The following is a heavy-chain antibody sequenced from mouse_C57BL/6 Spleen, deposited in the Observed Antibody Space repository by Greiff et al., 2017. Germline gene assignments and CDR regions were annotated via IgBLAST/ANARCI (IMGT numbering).Heavy chain of an antibody. CDR2: IDPNSGGT. J-gene: IGHJ2*01. CDR3: ARDYYGSSSFDY. D-gene: IGHD1-1*01. CDR1: GYTFTSYW. Sequence: QVQLQQPGAELVKPGASVKLSCKASGYTFTSYWMHWVKQRPGRGLEWLGRIDPNSGGTKYNEKFKSKATLTVDKPSSTAYSQLSSLTSEDSAVYYCARDYYGSSSFDYWGQGTTLTVSS. V-gene: IGHV1-72*01.